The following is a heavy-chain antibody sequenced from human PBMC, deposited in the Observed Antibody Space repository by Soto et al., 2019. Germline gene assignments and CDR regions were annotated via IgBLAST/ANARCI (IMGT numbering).Heavy chain of an antibody. Sequence: GESLKISCKGSGYSFTSYWIGWVRQMPGKGLEWMGIIYPGDSDTRYSPSFQGQVTISADKSISTAYLQWSSLKASDTAMYYRARQAEELELRLPWYAFDIWGQGTMVTVSS. CDR2: IYPGDSDT. J-gene: IGHJ3*02. CDR1: GYSFTSYW. CDR3: ARQAEELELRLPWYAFDI. D-gene: IGHD1-7*01. V-gene: IGHV5-51*01.